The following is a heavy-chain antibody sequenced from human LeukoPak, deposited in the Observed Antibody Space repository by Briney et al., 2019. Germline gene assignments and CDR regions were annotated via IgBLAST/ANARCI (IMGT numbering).Heavy chain of an antibody. CDR2: IHYSGST. D-gene: IGHD3-16*01. CDR3: ARRGLNRQNFDY. V-gene: IGHV4-59*08. Sequence: SETLSLTCTVSDDSINNNYWSWIRQPPGKELECIGYIHYSGSTNYNPSLKSRVTISIDTSKNRFSLKLNSVTAADTAVYYCARRGLNRQNFDYWGQGTLVTVSS. CDR1: DDSINNNY. J-gene: IGHJ4*02.